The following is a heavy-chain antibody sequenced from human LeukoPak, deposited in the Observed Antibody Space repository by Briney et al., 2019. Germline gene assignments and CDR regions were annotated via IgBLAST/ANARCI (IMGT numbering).Heavy chain of an antibody. J-gene: IGHJ4*02. CDR1: GFTFSSYA. Sequence: GGSLRLSCAASGFTFSSYAMSWVRQAPGRGLEWVSAISGSGSSTYYADSVKGRFTVSRDNAKNSLYLQMNSPRADDTAVYYCARLYSSSVNFWGQGTMVTVSS. CDR3: ARLYSSSVNF. CDR2: ISGSGSST. D-gene: IGHD6-13*01. V-gene: IGHV3-23*01.